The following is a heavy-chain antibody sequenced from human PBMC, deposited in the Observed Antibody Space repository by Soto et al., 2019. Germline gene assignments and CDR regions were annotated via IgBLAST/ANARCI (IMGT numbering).Heavy chain of an antibody. D-gene: IGHD3-3*01. CDR1: GFTFSSYD. V-gene: IGHV3-13*01. CDR3: ARGRLADFWSGFVYYYGMDV. CDR2: IGTAGDT. J-gene: IGHJ6*02. Sequence: GGSLRLSCAASGFTFSSYDMHWVRQATGKGLEWVSAIGTAGDTYYPGSVKGRFTISRENAKNSLYLQMNSLRAEDTAVYYCARGRLADFWSGFVYYYGMDVWGQGTTVTVSS.